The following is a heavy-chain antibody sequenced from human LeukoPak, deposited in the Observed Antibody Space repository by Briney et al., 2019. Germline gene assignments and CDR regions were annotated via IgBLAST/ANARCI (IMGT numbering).Heavy chain of an antibody. CDR1: GFTVSSNY. J-gene: IGHJ4*02. CDR2: IYSGGST. CDR3: ARVGNFATFDC. Sequence: PGGSLRLSCAASGFTVSSNYMSWVRQAPGKGLEWVSVIYSGGSTYYADSVKGRFTISRDNSKNTLYLQMNSLRAADTAVYYCARVGNFATFDCWGQGTLVTVSS. D-gene: IGHD1-7*01. V-gene: IGHV3-53*01.